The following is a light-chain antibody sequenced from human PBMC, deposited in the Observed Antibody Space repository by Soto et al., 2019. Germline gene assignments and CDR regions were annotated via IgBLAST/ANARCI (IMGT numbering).Light chain of an antibody. CDR3: EAWDSSLSAGV. CDR1: RSNIGNNY. J-gene: IGLJ3*02. V-gene: IGLV1-51*01. Sequence: VLTQPPSVSAAPGQKVTVSCSGSRSNIGNNYVSWYQHLPGTAPKLLIYDNDKRPSGIPDRFSASKSGTSATLGITGLQTGDEADYYCEAWDSSLSAGVFGGGTKLTVL. CDR2: DND.